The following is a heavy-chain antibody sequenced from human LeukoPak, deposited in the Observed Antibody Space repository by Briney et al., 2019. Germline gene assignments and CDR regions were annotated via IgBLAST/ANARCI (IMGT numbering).Heavy chain of an antibody. CDR2: MWYDGSNK. CDR3: ARDRNSGSYSLIFDY. CDR1: GFTFSSYG. V-gene: IGHV3-33*01. Sequence: PGRSLRLSCAASGFTFSSYGMHWVRQAPGKGLEWVAVMWYDGSNKYYADSVKGRFTISRDNSKNTLYLQMNSLRAEDTAVYYCARDRNSGSYSLIFDYWGQGTLVTVSS. J-gene: IGHJ4*02. D-gene: IGHD1-26*01.